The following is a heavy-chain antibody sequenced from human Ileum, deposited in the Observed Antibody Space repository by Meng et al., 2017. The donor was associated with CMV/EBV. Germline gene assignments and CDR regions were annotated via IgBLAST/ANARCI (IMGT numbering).Heavy chain of an antibody. CDR2: VSHSGVT. V-gene: IGHV4-34*01. Sequence: QVQLQQWVARLLKPSDTLSLTCAVYCGSFSGYYWSWIRQPPGKGLEWIAEVSHSGVTNYNPSLKSRVTISIDTSKNQFSLHLSSVTAADTAVYYCAREPPFVPADSWGQGTLVTVPS. CDR1: CGSFSGYY. J-gene: IGHJ4*02. D-gene: IGHD2-21*01. CDR3: AREPPFVPADS.